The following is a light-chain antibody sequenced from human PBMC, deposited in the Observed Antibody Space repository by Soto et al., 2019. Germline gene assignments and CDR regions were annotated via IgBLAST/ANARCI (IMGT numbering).Light chain of an antibody. CDR1: SSDVGGYNY. J-gene: IGLJ2*01. CDR2: EVS. Sequence: QSALTQPASVAGSPGQSITISCTGTSSDVGGYNYVSWYQQHPGKAPKLMIYEVSNRPSGVSNRFSGCKSGNTASLTISGLQAEDEADYYCSSYTSNSTLVVFGGGTKLTVL. V-gene: IGLV2-14*01. CDR3: SSYTSNSTLVV.